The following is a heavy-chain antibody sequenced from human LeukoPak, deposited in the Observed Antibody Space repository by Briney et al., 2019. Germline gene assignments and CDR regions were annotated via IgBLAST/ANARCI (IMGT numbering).Heavy chain of an antibody. CDR2: ISDSGSTI. J-gene: IGHJ4*02. CDR1: EFVFSDYY. Sequence: GGSLRLSCAASEFVFSDYYTSWIRQAPGKGLEWVSYISDSGSTIYYADSVKGRFTISRDNVKNSLYLQMNGLRAEDTAAYYCAREMEGDYGSGTFFDLWGQGNMVTVSS. V-gene: IGHV3-11*01. CDR3: AREMEGDYGSGTFFDL. D-gene: IGHD3-10*01.